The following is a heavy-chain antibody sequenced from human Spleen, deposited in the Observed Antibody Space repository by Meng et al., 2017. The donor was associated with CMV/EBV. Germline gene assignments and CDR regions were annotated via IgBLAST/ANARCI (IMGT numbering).Heavy chain of an antibody. Sequence: GGSLRLSCAASGFTLSDSYMSWIRQAPGKGLEWIAFIRSSGSIRHYADSVKGRFTISRDNTKNTLYLQMDSLRAEDTAVYYCARDSPGRPADYWGQGIMVTVSS. J-gene: IGHJ4*02. CDR1: GFTLSDSY. V-gene: IGHV3-11*04. CDR3: ARDSPGRPADY. CDR2: IRSSGSIR.